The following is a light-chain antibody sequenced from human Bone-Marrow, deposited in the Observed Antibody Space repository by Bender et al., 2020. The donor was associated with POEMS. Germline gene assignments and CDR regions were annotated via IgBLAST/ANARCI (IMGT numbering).Light chain of an antibody. CDR1: SSNIGAGYD. J-gene: IGLJ3*02. CDR2: ANT. Sequence: QSVLTQPPSVSGAPGQRVTISCTGSSSNIGAGYDVHWYQQVAGRAPKLLIYANTNRPSGVPDRFSGSKSGTSASLAITGLQAEDEADYYCQSYDNSLGGWVFGGGTKLTVL. V-gene: IGLV1-40*01. CDR3: QSYDNSLGGWV.